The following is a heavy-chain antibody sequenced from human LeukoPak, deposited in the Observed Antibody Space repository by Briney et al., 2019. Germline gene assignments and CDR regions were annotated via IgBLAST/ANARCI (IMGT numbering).Heavy chain of an antibody. Sequence: GGSLRLSCAASGFTFSSYEMNWVRQAPGKGLEWVSYISSSGSTIYYADSVKGRFTISRDNAKNSLYLQMNSLRAEDTAVYYYARDRDYDILDYWGQGTLVTVSS. V-gene: IGHV3-48*03. CDR3: ARDRDYDILDY. CDR1: GFTFSSYE. D-gene: IGHD3-9*01. CDR2: ISSSGSTI. J-gene: IGHJ4*02.